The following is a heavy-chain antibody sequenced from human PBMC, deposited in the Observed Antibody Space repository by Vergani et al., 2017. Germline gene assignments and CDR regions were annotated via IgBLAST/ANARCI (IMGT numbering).Heavy chain of an antibody. CDR3: AHRRSYPTMDV. V-gene: IGHV2-5*02. J-gene: IGHJ6*02. CDR1: WFSLSTSGVG. D-gene: IGHD3-16*01. CDR2: LYWDDDK. Sequence: QITLKESGPTLVKPTQTLTLTFTFSWFSLSTSGVGVGLIRQPPGKALEWLALLYWDDDKRYNPSLKSRLTITKDTSQNQWVRTMTNMDPVDTATYYCAHRRSYPTMDVWGQGTTVTVSS.